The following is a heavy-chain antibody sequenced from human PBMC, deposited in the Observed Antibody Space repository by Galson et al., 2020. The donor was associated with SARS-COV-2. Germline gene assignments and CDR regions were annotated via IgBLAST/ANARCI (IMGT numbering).Heavy chain of an antibody. CDR3: ARGDGSGSWSYYYGMDV. D-gene: IGHD3-10*01. CDR2: ISSSSSYI. V-gene: IGHV3-21*01. Sequence: GESLKISCAASGFTFSSYSMNWVRQAPGKGLEWVSSISSSSSYIYYADSVKGRFTISRDNAKNSLYLQMNSLRAEDTAVYYCARGDGSGSWSYYYGMDVWGQGTTVTVSS. J-gene: IGHJ6*02. CDR1: GFTFSSYS.